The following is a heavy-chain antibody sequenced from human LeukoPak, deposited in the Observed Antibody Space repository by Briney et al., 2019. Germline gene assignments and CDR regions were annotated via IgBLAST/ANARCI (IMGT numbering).Heavy chain of an antibody. CDR2: ISESGGRT. Sequence: GGSLRLSCAVSGFTFSSYVMTWVRQVPGKGLEWVSSISESGGRTYYADSVKGRFTISRDNSKNTLYLQMNSLIAEDTAVYYCARERQYYYDSSGYFDYWGQGTLVTVSS. CDR1: GFTFSSYV. J-gene: IGHJ4*02. V-gene: IGHV3-23*01. D-gene: IGHD3-22*01. CDR3: ARERQYYYDSSGYFDY.